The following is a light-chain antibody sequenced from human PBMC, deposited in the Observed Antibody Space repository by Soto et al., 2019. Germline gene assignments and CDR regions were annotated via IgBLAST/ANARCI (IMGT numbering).Light chain of an antibody. J-gene: IGKJ5*01. V-gene: IGKV1-39*01. CDR1: QSISSY. CDR3: QQSYSTPIT. Sequence: QMTQSPSTLSASIGDRVTITCRASQSISSYLNWYQQKPGKAPKLLIYAASSLQSGVPSRFSGSGSGTDFTLTISSLQPEDFATYYCQQSYSTPITFGQGTRLEIK. CDR2: AAS.